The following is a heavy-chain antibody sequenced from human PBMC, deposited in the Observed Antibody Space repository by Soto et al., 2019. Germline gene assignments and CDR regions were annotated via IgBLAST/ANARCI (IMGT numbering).Heavy chain of an antibody. CDR2: IYYSGST. D-gene: IGHD3-10*01. V-gene: IGHV4-59*01. J-gene: IGHJ4*02. CDR1: GGSISSYY. Sequence: PSETLSLTCTVSGGSISSYYWSWIRQPPGKGLEWIGYIYYSGSTNYNPSLKSRVTISVDTSKNQFSLKLSSVTAADTAVYYCARDGDSPNWTLWGQGTLVTVSS. CDR3: ARDGDSPNWTL.